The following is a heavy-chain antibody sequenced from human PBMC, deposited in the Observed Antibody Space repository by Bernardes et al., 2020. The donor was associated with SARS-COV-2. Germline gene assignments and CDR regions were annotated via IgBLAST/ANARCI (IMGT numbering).Heavy chain of an antibody. J-gene: IGHJ4*02. CDR3: ARGEGCDFWDDNTSFDS. Sequence: GGSLRLSCAASGFTFSRYWMHWVRQAPGKGLEWVSYISCSSTSIYYADSVKGRFTISRDNAKNSLYLHMDSLRDEDTAVYYCARGEGCDFWDDNTSFDSWGQGIQVTVSS. CDR1: GFTFSRYW. CDR2: ISCSSTSI. V-gene: IGHV3-48*02. D-gene: IGHD3-3*01.